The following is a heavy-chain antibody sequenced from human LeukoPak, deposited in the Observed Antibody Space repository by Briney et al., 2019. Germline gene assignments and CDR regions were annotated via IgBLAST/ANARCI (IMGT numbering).Heavy chain of an antibody. CDR2: INPNSGGT. CDR1: GYTFTGFY. Sequence: PGASVKVSCKPSGYTFTGFYMQCVRQAPGQGLECMGWINPNSGGTNYAQKFQGRVTMTRDTSISTAYMELSRLRSDDTAVYYCRTDRYGDCGDYVDYWGQGTLVTVSS. V-gene: IGHV1-2*02. J-gene: IGHJ4*02. D-gene: IGHD4-17*01. CDR3: RTDRYGDCGDYVDY.